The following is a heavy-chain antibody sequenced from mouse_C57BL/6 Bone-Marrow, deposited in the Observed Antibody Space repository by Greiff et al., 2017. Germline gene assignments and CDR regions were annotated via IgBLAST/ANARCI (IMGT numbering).Heavy chain of an antibody. Sequence: EVKLMESVAELVRPGASVKLSCTASGFNIKNTYMHWVKQRPEQGLEWIGRIDPANGNTKYAPKFQGKATITADTSSNTAYLQLSSLTSEDTAIYYCARDPYDGSSYWYFDVWGTGTTVTVSS. D-gene: IGHD1-1*01. CDR1: GFNIKNTY. J-gene: IGHJ1*03. V-gene: IGHV14-3*01. CDR2: IDPANGNT. CDR3: ARDPYDGSSYWYFDV.